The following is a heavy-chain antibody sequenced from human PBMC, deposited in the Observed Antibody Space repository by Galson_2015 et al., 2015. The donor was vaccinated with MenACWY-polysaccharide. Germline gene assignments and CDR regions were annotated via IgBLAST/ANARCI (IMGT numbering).Heavy chain of an antibody. CDR3: ARDPLDSSGYTRGSVFDL. CDR2: IKQDGSEK. Sequence: SLRLSCAASGFTFSSYAMHWVRQAPGKGLEWVAIIKQDGSEKYYVDSVKGRFSISRDNAKNSLYLQMNSLRSEDTAVYYCARDPLDSSGYTRGSVFDLWGRGTLVTVSS. CDR1: GFTFSSYA. V-gene: IGHV3-7*01. D-gene: IGHD3-22*01. J-gene: IGHJ2*01.